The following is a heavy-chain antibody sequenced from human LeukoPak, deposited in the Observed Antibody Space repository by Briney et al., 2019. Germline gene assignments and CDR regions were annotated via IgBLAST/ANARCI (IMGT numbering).Heavy chain of an antibody. Sequence: GASVKVSCKASGGTFSSYAISWVRQAPGQGLEWMGGIIPIFGTANYAQKFRGRVTITTDESTNTAYMELSSLRSEDTAVYYCARDGEYSSSSGAFDIWGQGTMVTVSS. CDR3: ARDGEYSSSSGAFDI. CDR2: IIPIFGTA. D-gene: IGHD6-6*01. V-gene: IGHV1-69*05. J-gene: IGHJ3*02. CDR1: GGTFSSYA.